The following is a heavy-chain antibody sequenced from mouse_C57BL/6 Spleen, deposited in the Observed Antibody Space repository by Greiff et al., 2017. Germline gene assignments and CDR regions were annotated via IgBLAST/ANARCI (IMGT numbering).Heavy chain of an antibody. V-gene: IGHV1-82*01. Sequence: VQLQQSGPELVKPGASVKISCKASGYAFSSSWMNWVKQRPGKGLEWIGRIYPGDGDTNYNGKFKGKATLTADKSSSTAYMQLSSLTSEDSAVYFCARFYWDRYFDVWGTGTTVTVSS. J-gene: IGHJ1*03. CDR2: IYPGDGDT. D-gene: IGHD1-1*01. CDR1: GYAFSSSW. CDR3: ARFYWDRYFDV.